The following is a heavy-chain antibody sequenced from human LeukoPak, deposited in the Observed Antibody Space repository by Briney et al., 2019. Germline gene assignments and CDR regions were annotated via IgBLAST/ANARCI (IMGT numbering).Heavy chain of an antibody. J-gene: IGHJ5*02. CDR3: ARDLRDYYDSSGYWFDP. V-gene: IGHV4-59*01. D-gene: IGHD3-22*01. CDR2: IYYSGST. Sequence: PSETLSLTCTVSGGSISSYYWSWIRQPPGKGLEWIGYIYYSGSTNYNPSLKSRVTISVDTSKNQFSLKLSSVTAADTAVYYRARDLRDYYDSSGYWFDPWGQGTLVTVSS. CDR1: GGSISSYY.